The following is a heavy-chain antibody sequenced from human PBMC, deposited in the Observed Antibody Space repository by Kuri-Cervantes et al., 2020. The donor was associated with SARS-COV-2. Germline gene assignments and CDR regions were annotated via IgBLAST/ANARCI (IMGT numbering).Heavy chain of an antibody. CDR1: GYTFTSYG. CDR3: ARDMGDRLLWFGELLY. D-gene: IGHD3-10*01. Sequence: ASVKVSCKASGYTFTSYGISWVRQAPGQGLEWMGWISAYNGNTNYAQKLQGRVTMTTDTSTSTAYMELRSLRSGDTAVYYCARDMGDRLLWFGELLYWGQGTLVTVSS. J-gene: IGHJ4*02. V-gene: IGHV1-18*04. CDR2: ISAYNGNT.